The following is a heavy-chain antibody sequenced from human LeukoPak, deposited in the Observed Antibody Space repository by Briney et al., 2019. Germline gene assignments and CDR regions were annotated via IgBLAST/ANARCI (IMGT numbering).Heavy chain of an antibody. V-gene: IGHV4-59*01. CDR2: IYFSGST. Sequence: SETLSLTCTVSGGSIGRYYWIWLRQPPGKGLEGIGYIYFSGSTNYNPSLRSRVIISVDTSKNQFSLKLSSVTAADTAVYYCARRKYDSGTSCLDYWGQGTLVTVSS. CDR1: GGSIGRYY. J-gene: IGHJ4*02. CDR3: ARRKYDSGTSCLDY. D-gene: IGHD3-10*01.